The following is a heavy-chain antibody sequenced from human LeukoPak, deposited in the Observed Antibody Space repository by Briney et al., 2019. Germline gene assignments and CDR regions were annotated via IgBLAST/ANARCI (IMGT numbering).Heavy chain of an antibody. CDR3: ARIPYYYDSNHYYYYGMDV. D-gene: IGHD3-22*01. J-gene: IGHJ6*02. CDR1: GGSISNYY. Sequence: PSETLSLTCTVSGGSISNYYWNWIRQSPGKGLEWIGYIYYSGSTNYNPSLKSRVTISVDTSKNQFSLKLSSVTAADTAVYYCARIPYYYDSNHYYYYGMDVWGQGTTVTVSS. CDR2: IYYSGST. V-gene: IGHV4-59*01.